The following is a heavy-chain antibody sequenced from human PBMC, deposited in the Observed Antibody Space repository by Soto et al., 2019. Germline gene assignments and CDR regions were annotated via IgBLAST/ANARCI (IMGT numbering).Heavy chain of an antibody. D-gene: IGHD2-15*01. CDR3: ASYPLGYCSGGSCPRFDY. CDR1: GFTFSSYS. J-gene: IGHJ4*02. V-gene: IGHV3-21*01. Sequence: GESLKISCAASGFTFSSYSMNWVRQAPGKGLEWVSSISSSSSYIYYADSVKGRFTISRDNAKNSLYLQMNSLRAEDTAVYYCASYPLGYCSGGSCPRFDYWGQGTLVTVSS. CDR2: ISSSSSYI.